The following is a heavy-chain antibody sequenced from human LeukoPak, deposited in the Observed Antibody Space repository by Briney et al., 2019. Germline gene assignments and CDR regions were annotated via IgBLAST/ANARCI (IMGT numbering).Heavy chain of an antibody. CDR3: ARHRSSWSEFDY. CDR1: GYSFTSYW. V-gene: IGHV5-51*01. CDR2: IYPGDSDT. J-gene: IGHJ4*02. Sequence: GESLKISCKGSGYSFTSYWIAWVRQMPGKGLEWMGTIYPGDSDTRYSPSFLGQVTISADKSINTAYLQWSSLKASDTAIYYCARHRSSWSEFDYWGQGTLVTVSS. D-gene: IGHD6-13*01.